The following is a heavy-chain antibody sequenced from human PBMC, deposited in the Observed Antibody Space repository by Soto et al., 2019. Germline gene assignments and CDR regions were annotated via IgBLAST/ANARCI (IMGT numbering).Heavy chain of an antibody. D-gene: IGHD5-12*01. CDR1: GFTFSSYS. CDR3: ASPPFGGYDY. Sequence: EVQLVESGGGLVKPGGSLRLSCAASGFTFSSYSMNWVRQAPGKGLEWVSSISSSSSYIYYADSVKGRFTISRDNAKNSLYLQMNSLRAEDTAVYYCASPPFGGYDYWGQGTLVTVSS. V-gene: IGHV3-21*01. CDR2: ISSSSSYI. J-gene: IGHJ4*02.